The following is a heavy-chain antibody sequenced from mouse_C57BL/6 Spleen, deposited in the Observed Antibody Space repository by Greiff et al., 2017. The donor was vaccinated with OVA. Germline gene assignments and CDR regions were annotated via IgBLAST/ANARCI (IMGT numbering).Heavy chain of an antibody. CDR1: GYTFTDYE. CDR2: IDPSTGGT. Sequence: QVHVKQSGAELVRPGASVTLSCTASGYTFTDYEMHWVKQTPVHGLEWIGAIDPSTGGTAYNQKFKGKAILTADKSSSTAYMELRSLTAEDSAVYYCTRFTTVVATENYYAMDDWGQGTSVTVSS. J-gene: IGHJ4*01. V-gene: IGHV1-15*01. D-gene: IGHD1-1*01. CDR3: TRFTTVVATENYYAMDD.